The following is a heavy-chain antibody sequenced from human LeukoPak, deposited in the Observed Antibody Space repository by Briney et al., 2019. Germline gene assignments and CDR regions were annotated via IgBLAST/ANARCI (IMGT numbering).Heavy chain of an antibody. V-gene: IGHV4-39*01. D-gene: IGHD5-18*01. CDR2: IHYSGTT. CDR3: ARPSSYSYGYNY. J-gene: IGHJ4*02. CDR1: GGSISGSGYY. Sequence: SETLSLTCTVAGGSISGSGYYWDWIRQPPGQGLDWIGTIHYSGTTFYKSSLESRLTMSVDTSKNQFSLKLSSVTAADTAVYYCARPSSYSYGYNYWGQGTLVTVSS.